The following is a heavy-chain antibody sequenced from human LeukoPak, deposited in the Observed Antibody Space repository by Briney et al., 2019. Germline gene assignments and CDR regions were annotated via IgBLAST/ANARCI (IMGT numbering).Heavy chain of an antibody. J-gene: IGHJ6*03. CDR2: ISSSSSYI. Sequence: PGGSLRLSCAASGFTFSSYSMNWVRQAPGKGLEWVSSISSSSSYIYYADSVKGRFTISRDNAKNSLYLQMNSLRAEDTAVYYCAREGVDSSGYYYDCYYYMDVWGKGTTVTVSS. CDR3: AREGVDSSGYYYDCYYYMDV. CDR1: GFTFSSYS. V-gene: IGHV3-21*01. D-gene: IGHD3-22*01.